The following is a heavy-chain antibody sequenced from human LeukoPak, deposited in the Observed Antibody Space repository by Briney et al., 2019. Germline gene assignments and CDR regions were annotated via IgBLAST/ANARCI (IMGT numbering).Heavy chain of an antibody. J-gene: IGHJ6*03. D-gene: IGHD6-13*01. V-gene: IGHV3-9*01. CDR3: AKDGAGIDYYYYYMDV. Sequence: PGRSLRLSCAASGFTFDDYAMHWVRQAPGKGLEWVSGISWNSGSIGYADSVKGRFTISRDNAKNSLYLQMNSLRAEGTALYYCAKDGAGIDYYYYYMDVWGKGTTVTVSS. CDR1: GFTFDDYA. CDR2: ISWNSGSI.